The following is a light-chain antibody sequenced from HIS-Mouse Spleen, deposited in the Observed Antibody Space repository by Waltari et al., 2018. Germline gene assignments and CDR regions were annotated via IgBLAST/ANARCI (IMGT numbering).Light chain of an antibody. J-gene: IGLJ1*01. CDR3: SSYAGSNNSLYV. CDR2: EVS. CDR1: SSDVGGSNY. V-gene: IGLV2-8*01. Sequence: QSALTQPPSASGSPGQSVTISCTGPSSDVGGSNYVSGYQQHPGKAPKLMIYEVSKRPSGVPDRFSGSKSGNTASLTVSGLQAEDEADYYCSSYAGSNNSLYVFGTGTKVTVL.